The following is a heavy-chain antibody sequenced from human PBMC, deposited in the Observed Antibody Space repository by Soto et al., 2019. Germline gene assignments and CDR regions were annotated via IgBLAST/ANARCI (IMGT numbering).Heavy chain of an antibody. CDR2: ISAYNGNT. Sequence: ASVMVSCKASGYTLTSYGISWVRQAPGQGLEWMGWISAYNGNTNYAQKLQGRVTMTTDTSTSTAYMELRSLRSDDTAVYYCARDKEDYDILTGPWGQGTLVTVSS. J-gene: IGHJ5*02. V-gene: IGHV1-18*01. CDR3: ARDKEDYDILTGP. D-gene: IGHD3-9*01. CDR1: GYTLTSYG.